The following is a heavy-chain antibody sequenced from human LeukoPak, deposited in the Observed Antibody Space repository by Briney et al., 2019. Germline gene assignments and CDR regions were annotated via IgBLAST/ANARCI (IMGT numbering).Heavy chain of an antibody. CDR3: ARGRREVTMVRGVIIGLYYFDY. Sequence: PSETLPLTCTVSGYSISSGYYWGWIRQPPGKGLEWIGSIYYSGSTYYNPSLKSRVTISVDTSKNQFSLKLSSVTAADTAVYYCARGRREVTMVRGVIIGLYYFDYWGQGTLVTVSS. D-gene: IGHD3-10*01. CDR1: GYSISSGYY. V-gene: IGHV4-38-2*02. J-gene: IGHJ4*02. CDR2: IYYSGST.